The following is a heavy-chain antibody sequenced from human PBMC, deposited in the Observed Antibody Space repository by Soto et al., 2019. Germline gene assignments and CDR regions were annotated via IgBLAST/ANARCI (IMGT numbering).Heavy chain of an antibody. D-gene: IGHD6-19*01. CDR2: ISDSGHTI. J-gene: IGHJ4*02. CDR1: GFTFNSYE. V-gene: IGHV3-48*03. Sequence: GGSLRLSCAASGFTFNSYEMTWVRQAPGKGLEWISYISDSGHTIHYADSVKGRFTISRDSADNSLYLQMDSLRAEDTAVYYCARIGAGGWDIPFDVWGQGTLVTVSS. CDR3: ARIGAGGWDIPFDV.